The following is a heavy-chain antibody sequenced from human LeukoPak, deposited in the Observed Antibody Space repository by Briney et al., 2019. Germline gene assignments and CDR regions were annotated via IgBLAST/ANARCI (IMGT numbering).Heavy chain of an antibody. V-gene: IGHV7-4-1*02. J-gene: IGHJ5*02. CDR2: INTNTGNP. CDR1: GYTFTSYA. CDR3: ASGYSGYGGENWFDP. Sequence: ASVKVSCKASGYTFTSYAMNWVRQAPGQGLEWMGWINTNTGNPTYAQGFTGRFVFSLDTSVSTAYLQISSLKAEDTAVYYCASGYSGYGGENWFDPWGQGTLVTVSS. D-gene: IGHD5-12*01.